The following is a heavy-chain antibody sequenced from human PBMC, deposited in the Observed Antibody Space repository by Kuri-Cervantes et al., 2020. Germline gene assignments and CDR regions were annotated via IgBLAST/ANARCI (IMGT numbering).Heavy chain of an antibody. Sequence: ASVKVSCKASGYTFTGYYMHWVRQAPGQGLEWMGWINPNSGGTNYAQKFQGRVTMTRDTSISTAYMELSRLRSDDTAVYYCARGPYYYDSSGYPTSHAFDIWGQGTMVTVSS. V-gene: IGHV1-2*02. CDR1: GYTFTGYY. CDR2: INPNSGGT. CDR3: ARGPYYYDSSGYPTSHAFDI. J-gene: IGHJ3*02. D-gene: IGHD3-22*01.